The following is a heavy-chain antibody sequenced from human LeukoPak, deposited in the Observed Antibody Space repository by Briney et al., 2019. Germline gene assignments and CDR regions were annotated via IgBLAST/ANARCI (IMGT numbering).Heavy chain of an antibody. Sequence: SETLSLTCTVSGGSIRSYYWSWIRQPPGKGLECIGYIYYIGSTNYNPSLKSRVTISLDTSKSQISLKLTSVTPADTAVYYCARGGIAAARRRVWFDPWGQGTLVTVSS. V-gene: IGHV4-59*12. CDR2: IYYIGST. CDR3: ARGGIAAARRRVWFDP. D-gene: IGHD6-13*01. CDR1: GGSIRSYY. J-gene: IGHJ5*02.